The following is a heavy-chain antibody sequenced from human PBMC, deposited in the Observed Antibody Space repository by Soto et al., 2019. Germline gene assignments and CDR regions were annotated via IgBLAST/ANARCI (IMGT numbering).Heavy chain of an antibody. J-gene: IGHJ6*02. CDR3: ARDGYSSGLHSRIIIYYYGMDV. V-gene: IGHV6-1*01. CDR2: TYYRSKWYN. Sequence: SQTLSLTCAISGDSVSSNSAAWNWIRQSPSRGLEWLGRTYYRSKWYNDYAVSVKSRITINPDTSKNQFSLQLNSVTPEDTAVYYCARDGYSSGLHSRIIIYYYGMDVWAQGTTVTGS. CDR1: GDSVSSNSAA. D-gene: IGHD6-19*01.